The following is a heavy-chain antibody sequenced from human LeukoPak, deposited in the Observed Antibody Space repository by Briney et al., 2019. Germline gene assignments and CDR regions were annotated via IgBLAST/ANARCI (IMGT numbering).Heavy chain of an antibody. CDR2: INPNSGGT. Sequence: GASVKASWKVSGYTFTGYYIHWVRQAPGHGLGWMGWINPNSGGTNYGQKFQGRVTMTSETSISTAYMELSRMRSDDTAVYYCARDMGYSSSWRTGYYYYYYMDVWGKGTTVTVSS. CDR3: ARDMGYSSSWRTGYYYYYYMDV. V-gene: IGHV1-2*02. CDR1: GYTFTGYY. J-gene: IGHJ6*03. D-gene: IGHD6-13*01.